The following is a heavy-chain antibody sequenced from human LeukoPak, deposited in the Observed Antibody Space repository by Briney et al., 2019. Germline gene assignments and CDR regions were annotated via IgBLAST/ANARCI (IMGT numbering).Heavy chain of an antibody. CDR2: IIPIFGTA. CDR3: GRKAGDCGGGSCYSIDY. CDR1: GGSFSSVA. J-gene: IGHJ4*02. D-gene: IGHD2-15*01. V-gene: IGHV1-69*05. Sequence: SVKVSCKAFGGSFSSVAISWVRQAPGQGLEWMGGIIPIFGTANYAQKFQGRVTITTDESTSTAYMEVSSLRSEDTAVYYCGRKAGDCGGGSCYSIDYWGQGTLVTVSS.